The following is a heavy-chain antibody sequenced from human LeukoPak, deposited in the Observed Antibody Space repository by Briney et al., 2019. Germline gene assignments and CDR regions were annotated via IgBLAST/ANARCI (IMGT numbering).Heavy chain of an antibody. V-gene: IGHV4-39*01. CDR3: ARQEVGVVVMVPLNWFDP. J-gene: IGHJ5*02. CDR1: GGSISSRGYY. D-gene: IGHD3-22*01. Sequence: SETLSLTCTVSGGSISSRGYYWGWIRQPPGKGLEWIGSISHTGNAYYNPSLKSRATMSVDTSQNQFSLRLSSVTAADTAVYYCARQEVGVVVMVPLNWFDPWGQGTLVTVSS. CDR2: ISHTGNA.